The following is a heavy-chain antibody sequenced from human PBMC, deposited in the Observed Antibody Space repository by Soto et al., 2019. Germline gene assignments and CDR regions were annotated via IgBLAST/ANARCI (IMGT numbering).Heavy chain of an antibody. CDR3: ATGGLFTS. D-gene: IGHD3-3*01. Sequence: SETLSLTCGIYGGYFSANYWSWIRQTPGEGLEWLGEINHAGSTDYNPSLKGRITISADTSKNQFSLKLSSMTAADTAVYYCATGGLFTSWGQGTLVTVSS. V-gene: IGHV4-34*01. J-gene: IGHJ5*02. CDR2: INHAGST. CDR1: GGYFSANY.